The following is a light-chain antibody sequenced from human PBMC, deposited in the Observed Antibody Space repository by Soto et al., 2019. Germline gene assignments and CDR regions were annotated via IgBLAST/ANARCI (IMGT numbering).Light chain of an antibody. J-gene: IGKJ1*01. CDR3: QQSYIIPRT. CDR2: AAS. V-gene: IGKV1-39*01. Sequence: DIQLRQSPSSLSASVGDRVTITGRSSQNINAYLNWYQQKAGKATELLIYAASNLQSGVPPRFSGSGSGTEFALIISSLQPEDSATYYCQQSYIIPRTFGQGTKVDIK. CDR1: QNINAY.